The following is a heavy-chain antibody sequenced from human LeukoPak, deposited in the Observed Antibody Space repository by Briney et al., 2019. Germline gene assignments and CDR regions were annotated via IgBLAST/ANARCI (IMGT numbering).Heavy chain of an antibody. J-gene: IGHJ5*02. CDR3: TRGPYCSGGSCYSLGEFDP. V-gene: IGHV3-53*01. Sequence: PGGSLRLSCTVSGFTVSSNSMSWVRQAPGKGLEWVSFIYSDNTHYSDSVKGRFTISRDNSKNTLYLQMNSLRAEDTAVYYCTRGPYCSGGSCYSLGEFDPWGQGTLVTVSS. CDR2: IYSDNT. D-gene: IGHD2-15*01. CDR1: GFTVSSNS.